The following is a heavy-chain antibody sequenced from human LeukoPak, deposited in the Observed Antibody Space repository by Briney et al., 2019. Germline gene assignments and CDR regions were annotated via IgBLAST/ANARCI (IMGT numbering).Heavy chain of an antibody. CDR3: ARHAIYSGGYSYWFDL. CDR2: VYYSGIT. J-gene: IGHJ5*02. Sequence: SETLSLTCTVSGGSITSYYWSWLRQPPGKGLEWIAFVYYSGITNYNPSLKRRASISEDTSKNLCSLSLSSVTAADTAVYFCARHAIYSGGYSYWFDLWGRGTLVTVSS. CDR1: GGSITSYY. D-gene: IGHD1-26*01. V-gene: IGHV4-59*08.